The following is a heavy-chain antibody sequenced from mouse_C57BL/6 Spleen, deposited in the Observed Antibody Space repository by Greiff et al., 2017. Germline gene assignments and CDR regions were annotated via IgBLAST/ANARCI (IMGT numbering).Heavy chain of an antibody. D-gene: IGHD6-2*01. CDR1: GYTFTSYW. CDR3: ARWSRYYYAMDY. CDR2: IYPGSGST. J-gene: IGHJ4*01. V-gene: IGHV1-55*01. Sequence: QVQLQQSGAELVKPGASVKMSCKASGYTFTSYWITWVKQRPGQGLEWIGDIYPGSGSTNYNEKFKSKATLTVDTSSSTAYMQLSSLTSEDSAVYYCARWSRYYYAMDYWGQGTSVTVSS.